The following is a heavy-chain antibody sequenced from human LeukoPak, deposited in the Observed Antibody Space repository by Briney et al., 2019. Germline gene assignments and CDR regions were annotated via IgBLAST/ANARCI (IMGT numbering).Heavy chain of an antibody. CDR3: AREYSASEH. V-gene: IGHV1-2*02. J-gene: IGHJ4*02. CDR1: GYTFVGYY. D-gene: IGHD5-12*01. CDR2: IDPYTGNT. Sequence: ASVKVSCKASGYTFVGYYLHWVRQAPGQGLEWMAWIDPYTGNTHYAQKFQGRITVTRDTSVSTTYMELSWLTSDDTARYYCAREYSASEHWGQGTLSPSPQ.